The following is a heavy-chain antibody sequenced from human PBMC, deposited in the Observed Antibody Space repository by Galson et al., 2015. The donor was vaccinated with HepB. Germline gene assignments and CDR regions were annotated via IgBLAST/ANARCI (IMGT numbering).Heavy chain of an antibody. CDR3: ARGAHSSYSYSPLDV. Sequence: SGAEVKKPGESLRISCYGYGYTFNAYWIAWVRQMPGKGLEWMGIIYPGDSDATYSPSFQGQVTISADRSITTAYLQWSSLKASDTAMYFCARGAHSSYSYSPLDVWGQGTMVTVSS. D-gene: IGHD2-15*01. V-gene: IGHV5-51*01. CDR2: IYPGDSDA. CDR1: GYTFNAYW. J-gene: IGHJ6*02.